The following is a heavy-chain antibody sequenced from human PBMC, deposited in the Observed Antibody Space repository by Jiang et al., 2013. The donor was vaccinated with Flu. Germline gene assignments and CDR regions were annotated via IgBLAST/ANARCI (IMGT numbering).Heavy chain of an antibody. V-gene: IGHV3-73*02. CDR1: GFSFSDCA. CDR3: TRGEWTQLWSEAYDI. Sequence: QLVESGGGVVQPGGSLKLSCAASGFSFSDCAMHWVRQASGKGLEWVGRIRSKANTYATAYAASVEGRFIISRDDSKNTAYLQMNSLKTEDTAVYYCTRGEWTQLWSEAYDIWGQGTMVIVSS. CDR2: IRSKANTYAT. J-gene: IGHJ3*02. D-gene: IGHD5-18*01.